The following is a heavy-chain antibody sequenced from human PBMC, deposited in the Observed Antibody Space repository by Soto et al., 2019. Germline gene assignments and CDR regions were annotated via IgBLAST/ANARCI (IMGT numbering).Heavy chain of an antibody. Sequence: SETLSLTCAVYGGSFSGYYWSWIRQPPGKGLEWIGEINHSGSTNYNPSLKSRVTISVDTSKNQFSLKLSSVTAADTAVYYCARTLWLRSSGMDVWGQGTTVTVSS. CDR3: ARTLWLRSSGMDV. D-gene: IGHD3-10*01. CDR1: GGSFSGYY. J-gene: IGHJ6*02. CDR2: INHSGST. V-gene: IGHV4-34*01.